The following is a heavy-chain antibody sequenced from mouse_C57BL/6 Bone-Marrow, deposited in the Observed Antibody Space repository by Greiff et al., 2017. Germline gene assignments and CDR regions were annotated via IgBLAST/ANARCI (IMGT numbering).Heavy chain of an antibody. CDR2: IRNKANGYTS. J-gene: IGHJ1*03. Sequence: EVMLVESGGGLVQPGGSLSLSCAASGFTFTDYYMSWVRQPPGKALEWLGFIRNKANGYTSEYNASVKGRFTISSDNSQSILYLQMNALRAEDSASYYCASNWDGYFDVWGTGTTVTVSS. CDR1: GFTFTDYY. CDR3: ASNWDGYFDV. V-gene: IGHV7-3*01. D-gene: IGHD4-1*01.